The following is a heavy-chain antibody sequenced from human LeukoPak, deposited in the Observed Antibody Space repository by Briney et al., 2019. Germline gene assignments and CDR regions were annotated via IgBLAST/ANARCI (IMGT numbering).Heavy chain of an antibody. CDR1: GGSIASSSYY. J-gene: IGHJ6*03. CDR3: ARERDILTGIFYMDV. Sequence: PSETLSLTCSVSGGSIASSSYYWSRIRQPPGKGLEWIGEINHSGSTNYNPSLKSRVTISVDTSKNQFSLKLSSVTAADTAVYYCARERDILTGIFYMDVWGKGTTVTVSS. V-gene: IGHV4-39*07. CDR2: INHSGST. D-gene: IGHD3-9*01.